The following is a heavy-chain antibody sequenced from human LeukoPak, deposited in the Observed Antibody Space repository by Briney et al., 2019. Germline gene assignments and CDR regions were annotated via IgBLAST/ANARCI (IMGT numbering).Heavy chain of an antibody. J-gene: IGHJ4*02. CDR2: INTYKGDT. D-gene: IGHD4-23*01. CDR3: AREFGHCYGDNCFYFFDT. V-gene: IGHV1-18*01. CDR1: GYTLTNYN. Sequence: ASAKDSCKASGYTLTNYNISSVRQAPGQGLESMVWINTYKGDTLYAQKLQGRVTMTADTSTNTAYMELRSLRFDDTAVYYCAREFGHCYGDNCFYFFDTWGQGFRVTVSS.